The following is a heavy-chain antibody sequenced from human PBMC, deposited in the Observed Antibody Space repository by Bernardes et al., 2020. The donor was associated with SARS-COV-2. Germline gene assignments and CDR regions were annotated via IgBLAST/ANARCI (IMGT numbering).Heavy chain of an antibody. J-gene: IGHJ3*02. CDR1: GYTFTRYG. D-gene: IGHD2-2*01. Sequence: SVNVSCKASGYTFTRYGLSWVRQAPGQGREWMGWISGYNGDTNHAQKLQGRVTMTTDTSTSTAYMELRSLRSDDTAVYYCAGDYCSTTSCYLNDSFDIWGQGTMVTVSS. V-gene: IGHV1-18*01. CDR2: ISGYNGDT. CDR3: AGDYCSTTSCYLNDSFDI.